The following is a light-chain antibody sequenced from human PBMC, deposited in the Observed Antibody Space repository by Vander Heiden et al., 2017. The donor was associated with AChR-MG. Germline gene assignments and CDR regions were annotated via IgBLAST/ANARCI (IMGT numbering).Light chain of an antibody. CDR1: HLGSKS. V-gene: IGLV3-21*02. Sequence: SYVLTQPSSVSVAPGQTARISCGGDHLGSKSVQWYQQKPGQAPLLGGFEDSDRPSEIPDRFSGSNSADTATLAISRVEAGDEADYDCHVWDSDSDHCIFGGGTKLTVL. CDR3: HVWDSDSDHCI. J-gene: IGLJ2*01. CDR2: EDS.